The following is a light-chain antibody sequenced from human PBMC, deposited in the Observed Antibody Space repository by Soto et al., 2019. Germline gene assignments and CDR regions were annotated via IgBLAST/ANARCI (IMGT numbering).Light chain of an antibody. CDR3: HQYYSTPYS. V-gene: IGKV4-1*01. CDR1: QSVFYSTNNKTY. Sequence: DVVMTQSPASLAVSLGERATINCKSSQSVFYSTNNKTYLAWYQHKSGQPPKLLIYWASVREFGVPDRFSGSGSGTRFSLTISSLQAEDVAVYYCHQYYSTPYSFGQGTYLEI. CDR2: WAS. J-gene: IGKJ2*03.